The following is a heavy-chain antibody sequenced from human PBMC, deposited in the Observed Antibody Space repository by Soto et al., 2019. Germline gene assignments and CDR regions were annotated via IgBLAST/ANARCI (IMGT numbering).Heavy chain of an antibody. CDR3: ARHTPAISISDH. D-gene: IGHD2-15*01. Sequence: SETLSLTCTVSGGSISPYYWSWIRQSPGKGLEWIGYIYYTGTTRYNPSLKSRVTILVDTSKNQFSLKLSSVTAADTAVYYCARHTPAISISDHWGQGTLVTVSS. CDR1: GGSISPYY. J-gene: IGHJ4*02. V-gene: IGHV4-59*08. CDR2: IYYTGTT.